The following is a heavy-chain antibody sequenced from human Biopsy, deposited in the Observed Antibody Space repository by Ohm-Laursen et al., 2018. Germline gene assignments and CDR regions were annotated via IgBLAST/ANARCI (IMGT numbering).Heavy chain of an antibody. CDR3: GRAVRNQLLTDP. Sequence: ASVRVSCKVSGYTFTSYDITWVRQASGQGPEWIGWLNPVSGNSNFGQKFRGRVTVTSDTSISTAYMELSGLTSDDTATYYCGRAVRNQLLTDPWGQGTLVTVTS. CDR2: LNPVSGNS. J-gene: IGHJ5*02. D-gene: IGHD1-7*01. CDR1: GYTFTSYD. V-gene: IGHV1-8*01.